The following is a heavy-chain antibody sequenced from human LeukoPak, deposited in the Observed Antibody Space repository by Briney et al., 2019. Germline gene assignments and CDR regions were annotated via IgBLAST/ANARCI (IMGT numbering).Heavy chain of an antibody. CDR2: INPNSGGT. Sequence: ASVKVSCKASGYTFTGYYMHWVRQAPGQGREWMGWINPNSGGTNYAQKFQGRVTMTRDTSISTASMELRRLRSDDTAVYYCARGSTYYYDSSGYSPRNWFDPWGQGTLVTVSS. CDR1: GYTFTGYY. D-gene: IGHD3-22*01. CDR3: ARGSTYYYDSSGYSPRNWFDP. J-gene: IGHJ5*02. V-gene: IGHV1-2*02.